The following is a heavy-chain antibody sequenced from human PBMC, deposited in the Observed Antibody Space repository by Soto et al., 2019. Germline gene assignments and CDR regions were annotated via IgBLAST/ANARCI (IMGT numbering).Heavy chain of an antibody. Sequence: QVQLEQSGAEVKKPGASVKVSCKTSGYTFTSYTLHWVRQAPGQGLEWMGWINAGNGREKYSQRFQDRVSLSTDKSAATAYMELRSLRSEDTALYFWAGGGGWVGEASFDSWGQGTLVTVSS. D-gene: IGHD3-10*01. CDR3: AGGGGWVGEASFDS. J-gene: IGHJ4*02. CDR2: INAGNGRE. CDR1: GYTFTSYT. V-gene: IGHV1-3*01.